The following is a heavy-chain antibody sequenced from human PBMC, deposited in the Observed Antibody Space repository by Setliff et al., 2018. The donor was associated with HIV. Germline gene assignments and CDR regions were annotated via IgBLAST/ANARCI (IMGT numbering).Heavy chain of an antibody. V-gene: IGHV5-10-1*01. D-gene: IGHD2-15*01. CDR2: LDPRDSYT. J-gene: IGHJ6*03. CDR1: GYTFANYW. CDR3: ARLLRRPHDFFYMDV. Sequence: GESLKISCKGSGYTFANYWISWVRQMPGKGLEWMGRLDPRDSYTDYSPSFRGHVTISGDKSSSTAYLQWSSLRASDTATYYCARLLRRPHDFFYMDVWGKGTTVTVSS.